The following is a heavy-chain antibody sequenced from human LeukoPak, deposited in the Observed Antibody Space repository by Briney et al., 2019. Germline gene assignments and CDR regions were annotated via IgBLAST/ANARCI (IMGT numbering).Heavy chain of an antibody. J-gene: IGHJ6*03. CDR2: ISSNGGST. V-gene: IGHV3-64*01. CDR1: GFTFSSYA. Sequence: GGSLRLSCAASGFTFSSYAMPWVRQAPGKGLEYVSAISSNGGSTYYANSVKGRFTISRDNSKNTLYLQMGSLRAEDMAVYYCARATYYYDSTYYYYMDVWGKGTTVTVSS. CDR3: ARATYYYDSTYYYYMDV. D-gene: IGHD3-22*01.